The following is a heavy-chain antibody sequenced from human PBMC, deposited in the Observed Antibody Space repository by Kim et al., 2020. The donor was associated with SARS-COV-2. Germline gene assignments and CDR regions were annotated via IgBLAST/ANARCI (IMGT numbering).Heavy chain of an antibody. V-gene: IGHV1-18*01. CDR3: ARDYDSSGYEFAYYYYGMDV. D-gene: IGHD3-22*01. CDR2: ISAYNGNT. Sequence: ASVKVSCKASGYTFTSYGISWVRQAPGQGLEWMGWISAYNGNTNYAQKLQGRVTMTTDTSTSTAYMELRSLRSDDTAVYYCARDYDSSGYEFAYYYYGMDVWGQGTTVTVSS. J-gene: IGHJ6*02. CDR1: GYTFTSYG.